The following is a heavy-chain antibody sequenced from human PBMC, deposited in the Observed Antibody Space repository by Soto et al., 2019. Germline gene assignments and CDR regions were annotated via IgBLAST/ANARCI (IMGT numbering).Heavy chain of an antibody. J-gene: IGHJ4*02. D-gene: IGHD6-13*01. CDR2: IWYDGSNK. Sequence: GGSLRLSCAASGFTFSSYGMHWVRQAPGKGLEWVAVIWYDGSNKYYADSVKGRFTISRDNSKNTLYLQMNSLRAEDTAVYYCVRDPRRAAACFDYWGQGPLVTVSS. V-gene: IGHV3-33*01. CDR3: VRDPRRAAACFDY. CDR1: GFTFSSYG.